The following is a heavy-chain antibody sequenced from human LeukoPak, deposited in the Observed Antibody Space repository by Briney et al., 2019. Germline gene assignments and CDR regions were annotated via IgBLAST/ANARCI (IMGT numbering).Heavy chain of an antibody. Sequence: SETLSLTCSVSGVSISRYHWSWVRQTAGKGLEWIGRIYISGTTNYNPSLNSRVTMSIDTSKNQFSLKLTSVTASDTGVYYCARTGGYDYHIDHWGQGTQVTVSS. CDR3: ARTGGYDYHIDH. CDR2: IYISGTT. V-gene: IGHV4-4*07. D-gene: IGHD5-12*01. CDR1: GVSISRYH. J-gene: IGHJ4*02.